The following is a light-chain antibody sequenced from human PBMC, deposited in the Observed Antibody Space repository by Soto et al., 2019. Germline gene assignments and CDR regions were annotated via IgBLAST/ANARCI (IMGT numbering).Light chain of an antibody. CDR1: QSVSSGY. CDR3: QQYNNWPRT. CDR2: GAS. Sequence: EIVLTQSPGTLSLSPGDGATLSCRASQSVSSGYLAWYQQKPGQAPRLLIYGASRRATGIPDRFSGSGSGTDFTLSISRLEPEDFAVYYCQQYNNWPRTFGQGTKV. J-gene: IGKJ1*01. V-gene: IGKV3-20*01.